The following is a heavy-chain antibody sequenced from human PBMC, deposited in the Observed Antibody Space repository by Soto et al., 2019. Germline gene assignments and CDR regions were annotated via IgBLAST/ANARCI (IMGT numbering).Heavy chain of an antibody. V-gene: IGHV3-48*02. CDR3: VRGRSVSLMDV. CDR2: ISRSRATI. CDR1: GFTLNSFS. Sequence: PGGSLRLSCAGSGFTLNSFSMNWVRQSPGKGLEWVSYISRSRATIYYADSVQGRFTISRDDAKNSLYLQMNSLRDDDTAVYGCVRGRSVSLMDVWGHGTTVTVSS. J-gene: IGHJ6*02.